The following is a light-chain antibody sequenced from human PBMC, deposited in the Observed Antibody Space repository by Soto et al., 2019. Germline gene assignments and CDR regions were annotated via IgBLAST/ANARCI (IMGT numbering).Light chain of an antibody. V-gene: IGLV2-14*01. Sequence: QSALIQPASVSGSPGQSITISCTGTSSDVGGSNYVSWYQHHPHRAPKLLIYEVSYRPSGVSNRFSGSKSGNTASLTISGLQAEDEADYYCSSDVSGYSLGVFGGGTKLTVL. CDR3: SSDVSGYSLGV. J-gene: IGLJ3*02. CDR1: SSDVGGSNY. CDR2: EVS.